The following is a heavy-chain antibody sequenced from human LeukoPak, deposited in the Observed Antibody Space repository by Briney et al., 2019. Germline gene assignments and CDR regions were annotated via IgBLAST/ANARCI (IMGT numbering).Heavy chain of an antibody. CDR2: ISGSGGST. V-gene: IGHV3-23*01. D-gene: IGHD1-26*01. J-gene: IGHJ3*02. Sequence: GGSLRLSCAASGFTFSNAWMSWVRQASGKGLEWVSAISGSGGSTYYADSVKGRFTISRDNAKNSLYLQMNSLRAEDMALYYCAKDRYSGSYTPFDAFDIWGQGTMVTVSS. CDR1: GFTFSNAW. CDR3: AKDRYSGSYTPFDAFDI.